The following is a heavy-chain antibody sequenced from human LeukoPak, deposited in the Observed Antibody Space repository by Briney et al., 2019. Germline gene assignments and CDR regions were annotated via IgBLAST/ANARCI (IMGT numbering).Heavy chain of an antibody. CDR1: GFSLSTSGMC. CDR3: ARIRGSSWPTYFDY. CDR2: IDWDDDK. Sequence: SGPALVKPTQTLTLTCTFSGFSLSTSGMCVSWIRQPPGKALEWLARIDWDDDKYYSTSLKTRLTISKDTSKNQVVLTMTNMDPVDTCTYYCARIRGSSWPTYFDYWGQGTLVTVSS. D-gene: IGHD6-13*01. V-gene: IGHV2-70*11. J-gene: IGHJ4*02.